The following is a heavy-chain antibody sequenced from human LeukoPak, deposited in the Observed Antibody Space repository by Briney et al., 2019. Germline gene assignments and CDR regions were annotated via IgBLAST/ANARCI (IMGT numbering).Heavy chain of an antibody. J-gene: IGHJ3*02. CDR3: ARDRYYDSSGSDALDI. Sequence: SVKVSCKASGGTFSSYAISWVRQAPGQGLEWMGGIIPIFGTANYAQKFQGRVTITTDESTSTAYMELSSLRSEDTAVYYCARDRYYDSSGSDALDIWGQGTMVTVSS. D-gene: IGHD3-22*01. V-gene: IGHV1-69*05. CDR1: GGTFSSYA. CDR2: IIPIFGTA.